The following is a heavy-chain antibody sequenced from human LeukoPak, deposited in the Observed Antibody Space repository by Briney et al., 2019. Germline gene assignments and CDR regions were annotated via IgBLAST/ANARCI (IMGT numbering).Heavy chain of an antibody. Sequence: GASVKVSCKASGGTFSSYAISWVRQAPGQGLEWMGRIIPILGIANYAQKFQGRVTITADKSTSTAYMELRSLRSDDTAVYYCARAREAADHFQHWGQGTLVTVSS. D-gene: IGHD6-13*01. J-gene: IGHJ1*01. CDR2: IIPILGIA. V-gene: IGHV1-69*04. CDR3: ARAREAADHFQH. CDR1: GGTFSSYA.